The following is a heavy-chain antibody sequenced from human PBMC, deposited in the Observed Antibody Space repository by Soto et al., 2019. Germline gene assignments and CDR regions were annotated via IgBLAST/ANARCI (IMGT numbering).Heavy chain of an antibody. Sequence: ASVKVSCKASGYTFTSYGISWVRQAPGQGLEWMGWISAYNGNTNYAQKLQGRVTMTTDTSTSTAYMELRSLRSDDTAVYYCARPLGGYYYDSSDRGANAFDIWGQGTMVTVSS. CDR3: ARPLGGYYYDSSDRGANAFDI. D-gene: IGHD3-22*01. CDR2: ISAYNGNT. V-gene: IGHV1-18*01. CDR1: GYTFTSYG. J-gene: IGHJ3*02.